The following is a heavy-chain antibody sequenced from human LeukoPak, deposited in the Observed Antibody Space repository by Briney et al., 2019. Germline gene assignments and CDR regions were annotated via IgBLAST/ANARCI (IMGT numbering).Heavy chain of an antibody. CDR1: GFTFNTYR. CDR2: INQVGSEK. Sequence: GGSLRLSCAASGFTFNTYRMSWVRQAPGKGLEWVANINQVGSEKFYVDSVEGRFTMSRDNTKNSLDLQMNSLRAEDTAVYYCVRYKSGTGRTAAFDVWGRGTMVTVSS. J-gene: IGHJ3*01. V-gene: IGHV3-7*01. CDR3: VRYKSGTGRTAAFDV. D-gene: IGHD3-10*01.